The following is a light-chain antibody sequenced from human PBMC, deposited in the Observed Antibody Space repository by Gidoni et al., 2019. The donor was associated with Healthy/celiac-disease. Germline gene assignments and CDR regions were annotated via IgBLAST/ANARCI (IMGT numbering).Light chain of an antibody. J-gene: IGKJ1*01. V-gene: IGKV3-20*01. CDR1: QSVSSSY. CDR2: GAS. Sequence: EIVLTQSPGTLSLSPGERATLSCRASQSVSSSYLAWYQQKPGQAPRLLIYGASSRATGIPDRFSGSGSGTDFTLTISRLEPEDFAVYYCQQYGSSQVTFXQXTKVEIK. CDR3: QQYGSSQVT.